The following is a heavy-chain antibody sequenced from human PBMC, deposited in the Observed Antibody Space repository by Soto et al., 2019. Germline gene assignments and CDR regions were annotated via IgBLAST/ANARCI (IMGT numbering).Heavy chain of an antibody. CDR2: IYSDGSST. Sequence: EVHLVESGGGSVQPGGSLRVSCAASGFPFSNYWMDWVRQSPGKGLEWVARIYSDGSSTRYADSVKGRFTISRDNAKNTLFLQMNSLRVEDTAVYYCVREWMHWVEETYYYYMDVWGKGTTVTVSS. V-gene: IGHV3-74*01. CDR3: VREWMHWVEETYYYYMDV. CDR1: GFPFSNYW. J-gene: IGHJ6*03. D-gene: IGHD5-12*01.